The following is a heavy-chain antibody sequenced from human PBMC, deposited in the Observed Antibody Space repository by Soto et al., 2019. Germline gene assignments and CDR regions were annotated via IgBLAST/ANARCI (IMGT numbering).Heavy chain of an antibody. CDR3: ARDGLHGSSGMPGRGYYFDY. CDR1: GFTFSSYA. Sequence: GGSLRLSCAASGFTFSSYAMHWVRQAPGKGLEWVAVISYDGSNKYYADSVKGRFTISRDNSKNTRYLQMNSLRAEDTAVYYCARDGLHGSSGMPGRGYYFDYWGQGTLVTVSS. D-gene: IGHD6-19*01. CDR2: ISYDGSNK. J-gene: IGHJ4*02. V-gene: IGHV3-30-3*01.